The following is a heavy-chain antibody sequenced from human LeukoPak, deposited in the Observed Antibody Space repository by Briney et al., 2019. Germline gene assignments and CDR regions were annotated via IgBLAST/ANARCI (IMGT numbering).Heavy chain of an antibody. CDR3: ARATSRGYSGYEGNWFDP. D-gene: IGHD5-12*01. CDR2: IIPIFGTA. CDR1: GGTFSSYA. V-gene: IGHV1-69*05. Sequence: SVKVSCKASGGTFSSYAISWVRQAPGQGLEWTGRIIPIFGTANYAQKFQGRVTITTDESTSTAYMELSSLRSEDTAVYYCARATSRGYSGYEGNWFDPWGQGTLVTVSS. J-gene: IGHJ5*02.